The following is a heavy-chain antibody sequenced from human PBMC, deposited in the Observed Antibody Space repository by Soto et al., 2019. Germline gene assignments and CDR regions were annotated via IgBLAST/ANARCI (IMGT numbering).Heavy chain of an antibody. CDR3: ANSPSGWPPYYFDY. D-gene: IGHD6-19*01. J-gene: IGHJ4*02. Sequence: EVQLLESGGGLVQPGGSLRLSCAASGFTFSSYAMSWVRQAPGKGLEWVSAISGSGGSTYYADYVKGRFTISRDNSKNALYLQMNSLRSEDTAVYYCANSPSGWPPYYFDYWGQGTLVTVSS. CDR1: GFTFSSYA. V-gene: IGHV3-23*01. CDR2: ISGSGGST.